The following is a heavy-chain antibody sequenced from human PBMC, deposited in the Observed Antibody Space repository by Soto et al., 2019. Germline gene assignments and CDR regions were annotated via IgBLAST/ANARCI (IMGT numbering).Heavy chain of an antibody. CDR1: GVSISSYY. J-gene: IGHJ4*02. CDR3: ASMGYHYGSGSYPLDY. V-gene: IGHV4-59*08. CDR2: IYNSGST. D-gene: IGHD3-10*01. Sequence: QVQLQESGPGLVKPSETLSLTCTVSGVSISSYYWTWIRQPPGKGLEWIGFIYNSGSTHYNPSLSSRVTISVDTSMNQFSLKLRSVTAADTTVYYCASMGYHYGSGSYPLDYWGQGTLVTVSS.